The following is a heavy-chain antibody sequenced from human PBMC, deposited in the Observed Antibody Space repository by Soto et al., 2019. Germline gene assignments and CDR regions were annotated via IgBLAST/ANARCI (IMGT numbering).Heavy chain of an antibody. V-gene: IGHV3-30*18. CDR2: ISYDGSNK. CDR3: AKAYGGLLWFGEFQYYFDY. CDR1: GFTFSSYG. Sequence: LRLSCAASGFTFSSYGMHWVRQAPGKGLEWVAVISYDGSNKYYADSVKGRFTISRDNSKNTLYLQMNSLRAEDTAVYYCAKAYGGLLWFGEFQYYFDYWGQGTLVTVSS. D-gene: IGHD3-10*01. J-gene: IGHJ4*02.